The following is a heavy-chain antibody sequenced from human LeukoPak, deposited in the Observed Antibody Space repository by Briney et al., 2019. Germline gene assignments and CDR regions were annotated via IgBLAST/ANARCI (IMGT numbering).Heavy chain of an antibody. Sequence: GGSLRLSCAASGFTFSSYAMSWVRQAPGKGLEWVSAISGSGGSTYYADSVKGRFTISRDNSKNTLYLQMNSLRAEDTAVYYCAKYKAAGTTRYHYYGMDVWGQGTTVTVSS. D-gene: IGHD6-13*01. CDR2: ISGSGGST. CDR1: GFTFSSYA. J-gene: IGHJ6*02. CDR3: AKYKAAGTTRYHYYGMDV. V-gene: IGHV3-23*01.